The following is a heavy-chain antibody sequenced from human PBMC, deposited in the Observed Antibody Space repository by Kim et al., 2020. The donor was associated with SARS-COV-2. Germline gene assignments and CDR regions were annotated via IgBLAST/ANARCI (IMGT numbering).Heavy chain of an antibody. CDR1: GFTFSSYG. CDR2: ISYDGSNK. V-gene: IGHV3-30*18. D-gene: IGHD3-22*01. Sequence: GGSLRLSCAASGFTFSSYGMHWVRQAPGKGLEWVAVISYDGSNKYYADSVKGRFTISRDNSKNTLYLQMNSLRAEETAVYYCAKDGNYYDSSGYRNDAFDIWGQGTMVTVSS. CDR3: AKDGNYYDSSGYRNDAFDI. J-gene: IGHJ3*02.